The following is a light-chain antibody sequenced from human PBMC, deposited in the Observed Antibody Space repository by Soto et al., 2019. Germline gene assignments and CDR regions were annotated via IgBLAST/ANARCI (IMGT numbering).Light chain of an antibody. CDR1: SSNLGAGYD. J-gene: IGLJ3*02. CDR2: GNT. CDR3: QSYDISLSGSGV. Sequence: QSVLTQPPSVSGAPGQRVTISCTGSSSNLGAGYDVHWYQHLPGTAPKLLIYGNTNRPSGVPDRFSGSKSGTSASLAIAGLRADDEADYYCQSYDISLSGSGVFGGGTKLTVL. V-gene: IGLV1-40*01.